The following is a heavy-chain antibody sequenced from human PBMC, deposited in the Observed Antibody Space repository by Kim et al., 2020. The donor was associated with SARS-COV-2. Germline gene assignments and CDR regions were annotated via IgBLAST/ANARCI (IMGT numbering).Heavy chain of an antibody. CDR3: ARDHESPGGPVMDV. J-gene: IGHJ6*02. Sequence: ADSVKGRFTISRDSARNSVYLQMNDLRDEDTAVYYCARDHESPGGPVMDVWGQGTTVTVSS. D-gene: IGHD3-10*01. V-gene: IGHV3-11*06.